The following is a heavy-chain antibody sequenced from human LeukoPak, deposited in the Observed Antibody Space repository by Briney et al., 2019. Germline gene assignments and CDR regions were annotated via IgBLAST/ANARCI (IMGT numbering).Heavy chain of an antibody. Sequence: GGSLRLSCAASGFTFSTYSMNWVRQAPGKGLEWISFIRHDSSDIYYADSVKGRFTISRDNAKNSLYLQMNSLRAEDTAVYYCARDPFPFYYYYGLDVWGQGTTVTVSS. CDR3: ARDPFPFYYYYGLDV. CDR2: IRHDSSDI. V-gene: IGHV3-21*05. J-gene: IGHJ6*02. CDR1: GFTFSTYS.